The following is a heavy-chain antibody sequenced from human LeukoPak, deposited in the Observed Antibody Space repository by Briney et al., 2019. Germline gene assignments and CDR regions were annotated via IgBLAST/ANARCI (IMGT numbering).Heavy chain of an antibody. J-gene: IGHJ4*02. V-gene: IGHV3-21*04. D-gene: IGHD5-12*01. CDR3: AKGRCSGPGCDSFDY. Sequence: GGSLRLSCAASEFTFSSYSMNWVRQAPGKGLECVSIISDDSSFTYYLDSVKGRSTIFRDNSKNTLYLHMNSLKAEDTAVYYCAKGRCSGPGCDSFDYWGQGALVTVSS. CDR2: ISDDSSFT. CDR1: EFTFSSYS.